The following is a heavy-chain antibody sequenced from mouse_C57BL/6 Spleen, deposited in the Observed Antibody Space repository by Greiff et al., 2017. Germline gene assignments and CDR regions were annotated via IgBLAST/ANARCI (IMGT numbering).Heavy chain of an antibody. CDR1: GYSFTGYY. CDR3: AREGYYDAMDY. V-gene: IGHV1-42*01. J-gene: IGHJ4*01. D-gene: IGHD2-2*01. Sequence: VQLQQSGPELVKPGASVKISCKASGYSFTGYYMNWVKQSPEKSLEWIGEINPSTGGTTYNQKFKAKATLTVDKSSSTAYMQLKSLTSEDSAVYYCAREGYYDAMDYWGQGTSVTVSS. CDR2: INPSTGGT.